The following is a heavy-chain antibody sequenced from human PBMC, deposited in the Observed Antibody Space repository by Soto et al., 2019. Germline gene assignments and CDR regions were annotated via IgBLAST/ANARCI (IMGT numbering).Heavy chain of an antibody. D-gene: IGHD3-9*01. V-gene: IGHV4-34*01. CDR3: ATDDYDLLPGHSPDEYFQH. CDR2: INHSGST. CDR1: GGSFSGYY. Sequence: QVQLQQWGAGLLKPSETLSLTCAVYGGSFSGYYWSWIRQPPGKGLEWIGEINHSGSTNYNPSLTSRFTISVNSSKNQFSLKLSSVTAADTAVYYCATDDYDLLPGHSPDEYFQHWGQGNLVTVSS. J-gene: IGHJ1*01.